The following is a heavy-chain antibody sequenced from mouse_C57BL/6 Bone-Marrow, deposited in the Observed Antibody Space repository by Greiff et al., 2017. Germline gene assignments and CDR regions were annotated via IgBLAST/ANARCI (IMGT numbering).Heavy chain of an antibody. V-gene: IGHV1-59*01. D-gene: IGHD2-4*01. CDR1: GYTFTSYW. CDR2: IDPSDSYT. J-gene: IGHJ2*01. Sequence: QVQLQQPGAELVRPGTSVKLSCKASGYTFTSYWMHWVKQRPGQGLEWIGVIDPSDSYTNYNQKFKGKATLTVDTSSSTAYMQLSSLTSEESAFYYCAICRGLRRFDYWGQGTTLTVSS. CDR3: AICRGLRRFDY.